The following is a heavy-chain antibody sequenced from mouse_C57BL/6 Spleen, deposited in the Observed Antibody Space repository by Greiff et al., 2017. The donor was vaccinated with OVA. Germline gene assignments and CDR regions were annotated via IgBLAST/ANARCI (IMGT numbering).Heavy chain of an antibody. CDR1: GYTFTSYW. D-gene: IGHD2-4*01. CDR2: IDPNSGGT. V-gene: IGHV1-72*01. Sequence: QVQLKQPGAELVKPGASVKLSCKASGYTFTSYWMHWVKQRPGRGLEWIGRIDPNSGGTKYTEKFKSKATLTVDKPSSTAYMQLSSLTSEDSAVYDCARGYYDYDKGFAYWGQGTLVTVSA. CDR3: ARGYYDYDKGFAY. J-gene: IGHJ3*01.